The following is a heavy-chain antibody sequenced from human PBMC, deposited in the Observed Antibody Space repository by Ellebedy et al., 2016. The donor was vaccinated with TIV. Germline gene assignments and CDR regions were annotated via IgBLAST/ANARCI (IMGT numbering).Heavy chain of an antibody. CDR1: GGSISSSSYY. Sequence: MPSETLSLTCTVSGGSISSSSYYRGWIRQPPGKGLEWIGSIYYSGSTYYNPSLKSRVTISVDTSKNQFSLRLSSVTAADTAVYYCARVVFGGVNWFDPWGQGTLVTVSS. D-gene: IGHD3-3*01. J-gene: IGHJ5*02. CDR2: IYYSGST. CDR3: ARVVFGGVNWFDP. V-gene: IGHV4-39*07.